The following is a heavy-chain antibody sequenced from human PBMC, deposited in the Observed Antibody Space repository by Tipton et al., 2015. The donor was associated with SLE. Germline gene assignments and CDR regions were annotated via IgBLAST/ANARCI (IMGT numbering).Heavy chain of an antibody. Sequence: LRLSCTVTGGSISRTGYYWSWIRQHPGKGLEWIGYIYHTGSTYYSPSLESRLTISIDTSKNQFSLRLTSMTPADTAVYYCARVQAYEGFDPWGQGTLVTVSS. V-gene: IGHV4-31*03. D-gene: IGHD3-16*01. CDR3: ARVQAYEGFDP. J-gene: IGHJ5*02. CDR1: GGSISRTGYY. CDR2: IYHTGST.